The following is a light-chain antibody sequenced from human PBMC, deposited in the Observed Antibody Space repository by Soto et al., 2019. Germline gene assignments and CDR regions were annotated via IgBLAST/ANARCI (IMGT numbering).Light chain of an antibody. CDR2: DAS. CDR1: QSIGRF. V-gene: IGKV1-5*01. Sequence: DVQMTQSPSTLSASVGDRVTITCRASQSIGRFLAWYQHQPGKAPKLLIYDASNLHIGVPSRFSGSGSGTEFTLTINNLQREDFATYYCQESFFTLGTFGRGTKVDIK. CDR3: QESFFTLGT. J-gene: IGKJ1*01.